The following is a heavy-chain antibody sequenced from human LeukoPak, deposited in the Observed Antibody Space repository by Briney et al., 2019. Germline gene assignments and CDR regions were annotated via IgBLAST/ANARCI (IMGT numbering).Heavy chain of an antibody. J-gene: IGHJ4*02. CDR1: GYTFTSYG. CDR2: ISAYNGNT. Sequence: ASVKVSCKASGYTFTSYGISWVRQAPGQGLEWMGWISAYNGNTNYAQKLQGRVTMTTDTSTSTAYMELRSLRSDDTAVYYCARDPGSGWYGVTTRIDYWGQGTLVTVSS. CDR3: ARDPGSGWYGVTTRIDY. V-gene: IGHV1-18*01. D-gene: IGHD6-19*01.